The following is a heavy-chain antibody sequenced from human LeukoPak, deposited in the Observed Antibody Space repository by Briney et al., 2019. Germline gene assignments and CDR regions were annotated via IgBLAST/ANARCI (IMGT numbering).Heavy chain of an antibody. D-gene: IGHD1-26*01. CDR3: ARGLQPPRSGSYYRNVPRAFDI. J-gene: IGHJ3*02. CDR1: GGSFSGYY. Sequence: SETLSLTCAVYGGSFSGYYWSWIRQPPGKGLEWIGEINHSGSTNYNPSLKSRVTISVDTSKNQFSLKLSSVTAADTAVYYCARGLQPPRSGSYYRNVPRAFDIWGQGTMVTVSS. CDR2: INHSGST. V-gene: IGHV4-34*01.